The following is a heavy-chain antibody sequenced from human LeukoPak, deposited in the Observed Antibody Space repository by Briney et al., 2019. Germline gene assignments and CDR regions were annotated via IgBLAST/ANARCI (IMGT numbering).Heavy chain of an antibody. CDR3: ARGRIAAVNWFDP. CDR1: GFTFSSYS. D-gene: IGHD6-13*01. Sequence: GGSLRLSCAASGFTFSSYSMNWVRQAPGKGLEWVSSISSSSSYIYYADSVKGRFTISRDNAKNSLYLQMNGLRAEDTAVYYCARGRIAAVNWFDPWGQGTLVTVSS. V-gene: IGHV3-21*01. J-gene: IGHJ5*02. CDR2: ISSSSSYI.